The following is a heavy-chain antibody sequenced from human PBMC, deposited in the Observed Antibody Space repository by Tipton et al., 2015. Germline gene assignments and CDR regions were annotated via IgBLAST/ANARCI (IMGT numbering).Heavy chain of an antibody. D-gene: IGHD4-23*01. Sequence: TLSLTCTVSGGSINNYYWSWVRQPPGKGLEWIGYIYYSGATTKFNPSLKSRVTISVDTSKNQFSLKLTSVTAADTAVYYCAREGTVITRGYFQDWGQGTLVSVSS. CDR3: AREGTVITRGYFQD. J-gene: IGHJ1*01. CDR2: IYYSGATT. V-gene: IGHV4-59*01. CDR1: GGSINNYY.